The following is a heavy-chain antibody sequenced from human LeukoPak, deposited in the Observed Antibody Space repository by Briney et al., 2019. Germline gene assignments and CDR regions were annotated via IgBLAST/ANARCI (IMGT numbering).Heavy chain of an antibody. V-gene: IGHV4-59*01. CDR2: IYYSGST. D-gene: IGHD3-22*01. J-gene: IGHJ4*02. CDR3: ARRYYYDSSGYYDVGGYYFDY. CDR1: GGSISSYY. Sequence: SETLSLTCTVSGGSISSYYWSWIRQPPGKGLEWIGCIYYSGSTNYNPSLKSRVTISVDTSKNQFSLKLSSVTAADTAVYYCARRYYYDSSGYYDVGGYYFDYWGQGTLVTVSS.